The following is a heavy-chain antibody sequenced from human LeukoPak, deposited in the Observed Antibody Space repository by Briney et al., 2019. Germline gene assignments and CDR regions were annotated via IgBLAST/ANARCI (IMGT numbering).Heavy chain of an antibody. J-gene: IGHJ3*02. CDR3: ARGVRIVVVPAASGYAFDI. V-gene: IGHV4-34*01. CDR1: GGSFSGYY. D-gene: IGHD2-2*01. CDR2: TNHSGST. Sequence: KPSETLSLTCAVYGGSFSGYYWSWIRQPPGKGLEWIGETNHSGSTNYNPSLKSRVTISVDTSKNQFSLKLSSVTAADTAVYYCARGVRIVVVPAASGYAFDIWGQGTMVTVSS.